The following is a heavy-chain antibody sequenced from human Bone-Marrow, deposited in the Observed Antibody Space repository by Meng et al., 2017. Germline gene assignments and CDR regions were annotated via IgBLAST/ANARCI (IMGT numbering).Heavy chain of an antibody. V-gene: IGHV3-33*08. CDR3: ARDPTGYYDIFSWYFDL. J-gene: IGHJ2*01. D-gene: IGHD3-22*01. Sequence: GGSLRLSCAASGFTFSDYYMSWIRQAPGKGLEWVAVIWYDGSNKYYADSVKGRFTISRDNSKNTLYLQMNSLRAEDTAVYYCARDPTGYYDIFSWYFDLWGRGTLVTVSS. CDR2: IWYDGSNK. CDR1: GFTFSDYY.